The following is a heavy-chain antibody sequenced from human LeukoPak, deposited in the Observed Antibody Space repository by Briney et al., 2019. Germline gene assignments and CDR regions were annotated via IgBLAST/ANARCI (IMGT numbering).Heavy chain of an antibody. D-gene: IGHD3-22*01. CDR3: ARHYYYDSSGYGPAFDI. J-gene: IGHJ3*02. V-gene: IGHV4-4*07. CDR1: GGSISSYY. Sequence: SETLSLTCTVPGGSISSYYWSWIRQPAGKGLEWIGRIYTSGSTNYNPSLKSRVTMSVDTSENQFSLKLSSVTAADTAVYYCARHYYYDSSGYGPAFDIWGQGTMVTVSS. CDR2: IYTSGST.